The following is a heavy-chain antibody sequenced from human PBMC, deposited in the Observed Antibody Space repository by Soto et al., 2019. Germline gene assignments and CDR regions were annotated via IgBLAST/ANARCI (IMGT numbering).Heavy chain of an antibody. CDR3: ARSAGGNFGIIIEGSNWFDP. CDR2: INPHGGST. CDR1: GDTFTSYS. D-gene: IGHD3-3*01. V-gene: IGHV1-46*01. J-gene: IGHJ5*02. Sequence: ASVKVSCKAPGDTFTSYSLNWVRQAPGQGLEWMGVINPHGGSTKYAQKFQGRVTMTRDTSRSTVYMELRSLRSDDTAINYCARSAGGNFGIIIEGSNWFDPWGQGTLVTVSS.